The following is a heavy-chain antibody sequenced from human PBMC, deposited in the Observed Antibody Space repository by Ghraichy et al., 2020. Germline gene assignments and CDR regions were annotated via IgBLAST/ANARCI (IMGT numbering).Heavy chain of an antibody. CDR2: IYYSGST. CDR3: ARDATRNPSGWSDDAFDI. V-gene: IGHV4-31*03. J-gene: IGHJ3*02. CDR1: GGSISSGGYY. Sequence: SETLSLTCTVSGGSISSGGYYWSWIRQHPGKGLEWIGYIYYSGSTYYNPSLKSRVTISVDTSKNQFSLKLSSVTAADTAVYYCARDATRNPSGWSDDAFDIWGQVTMVTVSS. D-gene: IGHD6-19*01.